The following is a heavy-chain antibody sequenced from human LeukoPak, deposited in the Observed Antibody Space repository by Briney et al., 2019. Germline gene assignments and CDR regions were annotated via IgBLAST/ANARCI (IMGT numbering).Heavy chain of an antibody. CDR1: GFTFSSYS. CDR3: ARENDYSNYGGYYFDY. J-gene: IGHJ4*02. Sequence: GGSLRLSCAASGFTFSSYSMNWVRQAPGKGLEWVSSISSSSSYIYYADSVKGRFTISRDNAKNSLYLQMNSLRAEDTAVYYCARENDYSNYGGYYFDYWGQGTLVTVSS. D-gene: IGHD4-11*01. CDR2: ISSSSSYI. V-gene: IGHV3-21*01.